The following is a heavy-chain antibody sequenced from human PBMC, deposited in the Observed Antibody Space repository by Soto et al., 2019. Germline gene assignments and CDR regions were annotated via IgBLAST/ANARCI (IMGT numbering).Heavy chain of an antibody. D-gene: IGHD1-1*01. Sequence: ASVKVSCKASGGSFSSYAISWVRQAPGQGLEWMGGIIPIFGTANYAQKFQGRVTITADESTSTAYMELSSLRSEDTAVYYCARDRDDYYFDYWGQGTLVTVSS. CDR3: ARDRDDYYFDY. J-gene: IGHJ4*02. CDR1: GGSFSSYA. V-gene: IGHV1-69*13. CDR2: IIPIFGTA.